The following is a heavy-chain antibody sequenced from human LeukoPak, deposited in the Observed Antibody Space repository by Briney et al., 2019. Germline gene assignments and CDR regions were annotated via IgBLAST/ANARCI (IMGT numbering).Heavy chain of an antibody. V-gene: IGHV3-23*01. D-gene: IGHD3-10*01. CDR3: AKDTYYYGSGSYSDY. J-gene: IGHJ4*02. CDR1: GFTFSNYA. CDR2: ISDRGGST. Sequence: GGSLRLSCAASGFTFSNYAMSWVRQAPGKGLEWVSVISDRGGSTYHADSVKGRFTISRDNSKNTLYLQMNSLGAEDTAVYYCAKDTYYYGSGSYSDYWGQGTLVAVSS.